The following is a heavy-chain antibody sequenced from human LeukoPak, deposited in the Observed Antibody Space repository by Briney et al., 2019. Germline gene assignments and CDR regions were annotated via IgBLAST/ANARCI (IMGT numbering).Heavy chain of an antibody. CDR1: GYTFSDYD. V-gene: IGHV1-18*01. Sequence: ASVKVSCKASGYTFSDYDISWVRQAPGQGLEWMGWISHYTNYPQKFQGRVTMTRDTSTSTAYMELRSLRSDDTAVYYCARMRVYSDDVDFDYWGQGTLVTVSS. J-gene: IGHJ4*02. CDR2: ISHYT. CDR3: ARMRVYSDDVDFDY. D-gene: IGHD5-12*01.